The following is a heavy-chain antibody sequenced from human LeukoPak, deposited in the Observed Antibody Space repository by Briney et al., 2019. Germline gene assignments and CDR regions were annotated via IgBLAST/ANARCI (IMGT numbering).Heavy chain of an antibody. D-gene: IGHD3-10*01. CDR3: ARDGSMVRDLRY. CDR1: GFTFSSYE. V-gene: IGHV3-48*03. J-gene: IGHJ4*02. CDR2: ISSSGSTI. Sequence: GGSLRLSCAASGFTFSSYEMNWVRQAPGKGLEWVSYISSSGSTIYYADSVKGRFTIPRDNAKNSLYLQMNSLRVEDTAVYYCARDGSMVRDLRYWGQGTLVTVSS.